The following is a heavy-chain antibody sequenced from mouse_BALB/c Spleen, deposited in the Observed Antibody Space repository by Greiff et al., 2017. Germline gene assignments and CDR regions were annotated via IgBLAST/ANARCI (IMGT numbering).Heavy chain of an antibody. Sequence: VQLKESGPGLVKPSQSLSLTCTVTGYSITSDYAWNWIRQFPGNKLEWMGYISYSGSTSYNPSLKSRISITRDTSKNQFFLQLNSVTTEDTATYYCAPRGIYDGYYFAYWGQGTLVTVSA. CDR3: APRGIYDGYYFAY. CDR2: ISYSGST. D-gene: IGHD2-3*01. CDR1: GYSITSDYA. V-gene: IGHV3-2*02. J-gene: IGHJ3*01.